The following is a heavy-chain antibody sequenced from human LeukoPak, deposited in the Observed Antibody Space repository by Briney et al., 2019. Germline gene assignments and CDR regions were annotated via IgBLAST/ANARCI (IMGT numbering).Heavy chain of an antibody. J-gene: IGHJ1*01. CDR1: GFTFSSYA. D-gene: IGHD5-18*01. CDR3: AKDIQAAN. CDR2: ISSTGYNS. Sequence: QPGGSLRLSCAASGFTFSSYAMSWVRQGPEKGLQWDSLISSTGYNSYYADSVKGRFTVSRDNSKNIVYLQMNSLRAEDTALYYCAKDIQAANWGQGTLVTVSS. V-gene: IGHV3-23*01.